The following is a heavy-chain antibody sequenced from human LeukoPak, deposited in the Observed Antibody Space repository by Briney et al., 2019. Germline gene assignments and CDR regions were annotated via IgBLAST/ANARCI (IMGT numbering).Heavy chain of an antibody. CDR2: ISSSSLYI. D-gene: IGHD3-10*01. V-gene: IGHV3-21*01. CDR1: GFTLSTYS. Sequence: GSLRLSCAASGFTLSTYSLNWVRQAPGKGLEWVSSISSSSLYIYYADSVKGRFTISRDNAKNSLYLQMNTLRAEDTAVYYCARDLVWFGEPKGYYNYMDVWGKGTTVTVSS. J-gene: IGHJ6*03. CDR3: ARDLVWFGEPKGYYNYMDV.